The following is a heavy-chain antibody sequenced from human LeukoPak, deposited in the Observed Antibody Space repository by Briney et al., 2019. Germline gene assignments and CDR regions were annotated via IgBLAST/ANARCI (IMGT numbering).Heavy chain of an antibody. CDR2: IYYSGST. V-gene: IGHV4-59*01. J-gene: IGHJ4*02. CDR3: ARGDYVWGSYRYSNAFDI. CDR1: GGSISSYY. Sequence: SETLSLTCTVSGGSISSYYWSWIRQPPGKGLEWIGYIYYSGSTNYNPSLKSRVTISVDTSKNQFSLKLSSVTAADTAVYYCARGDYVWGSYRYSNAFDIWGQGTLVTVSS. D-gene: IGHD3-16*02.